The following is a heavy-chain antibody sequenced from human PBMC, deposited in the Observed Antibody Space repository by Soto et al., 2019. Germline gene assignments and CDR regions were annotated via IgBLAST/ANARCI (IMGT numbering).Heavy chain of an antibody. Sequence: QVQLVESGGGVVQPGRSLRLSCAASGFTFSSYGIHWVRQAPGKGLEWVAVISYDGSYEYYADSVKGRFTISGDNSKNTLYLQMNSLRAEDTAVYYCAKDRLQGVVPYYGMDVWGQGTTVTVSS. V-gene: IGHV3-30*18. CDR1: GFTFSSYG. CDR3: AKDRLQGVVPYYGMDV. CDR2: ISYDGSYE. D-gene: IGHD3-3*01. J-gene: IGHJ6*02.